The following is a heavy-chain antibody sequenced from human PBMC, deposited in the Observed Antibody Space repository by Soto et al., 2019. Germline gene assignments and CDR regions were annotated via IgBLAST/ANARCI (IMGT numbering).Heavy chain of an antibody. D-gene: IGHD1-7*01. CDR3: VRRVSGNYDY. CDR1: GLTFSSYD. CDR2: ISSNGGTT. Sequence: EVQLAESEGGMVQPGGSLRLSCVASGLTFSSYDMHWVRQAPGKGLEYVSSISSNGGTTYYGNSVKGRFTISRDNSKNTLYLQMGSLRAEDMAVYYCVRRVSGNYDYWGQGTLVTVSS. V-gene: IGHV3-64*01. J-gene: IGHJ4*02.